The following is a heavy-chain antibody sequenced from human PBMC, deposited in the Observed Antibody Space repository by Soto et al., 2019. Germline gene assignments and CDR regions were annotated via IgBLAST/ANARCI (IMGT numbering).Heavy chain of an antibody. D-gene: IGHD3-10*01. CDR2: IKQDGSEK. CDR3: ARDGAYYGSGSSQGYYYYYGMDV. J-gene: IGHJ6*02. CDR1: GFTFSSYW. Sequence: GSLRLSCAASGFTFSSYWMSWVRQAPGKGLEWVANIKQDGSEKYYVDSVKGRFTISRDNAKNSLYLQMNSLRAEDTAVYYCARDGAYYGSGSSQGYYYYYGMDVWGQGTTVTVSS. V-gene: IGHV3-7*01.